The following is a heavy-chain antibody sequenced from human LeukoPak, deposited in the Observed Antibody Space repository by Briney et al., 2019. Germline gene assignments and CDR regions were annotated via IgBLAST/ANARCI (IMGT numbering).Heavy chain of an antibody. CDR1: GFTFTSSA. D-gene: IGHD6-13*01. V-gene: IGHV1-58*01. J-gene: IGHJ4*02. CDR2: IVVGSGNT. CDR3: AAGGGSWMRGPNFYFDY. Sequence: SVKVSCKASGFTFTSSAVQWVRQARGQRLEWIGWIVVGSGNTNYAQKFQERVTITRDMSTSTAYMELSSLRSEDTAVYYCAAGGGSWMRGPNFYFDYWDQGTLVTVSS.